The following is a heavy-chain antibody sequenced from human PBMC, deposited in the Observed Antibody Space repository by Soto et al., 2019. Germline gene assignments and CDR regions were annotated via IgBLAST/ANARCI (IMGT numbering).Heavy chain of an antibody. Sequence: GGSLRLSCAASGFTFSSYAMHWVRQAPGKGLEWVAVISYDGSNKYYADSVKGRFTISRDNSKNTLYLQMNSLRAEDTAVYYCARAGNSPGYYYYGMDVWGQGTTVTVS. V-gene: IGHV3-30-3*01. D-gene: IGHD4-4*01. CDR3: ARAGNSPGYYYYGMDV. CDR2: ISYDGSNK. J-gene: IGHJ6*02. CDR1: GFTFSSYA.